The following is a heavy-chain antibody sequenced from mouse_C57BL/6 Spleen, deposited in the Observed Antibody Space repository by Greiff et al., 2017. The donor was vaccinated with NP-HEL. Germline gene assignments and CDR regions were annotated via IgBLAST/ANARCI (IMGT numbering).Heavy chain of an antibody. CDR2: ISYDGSN. J-gene: IGHJ3*01. CDR1: GYSITSGYY. CDR3: ARDDWGFAY. Sequence: ESGPGLVKPSQSLSLTCSVTGYSITSGYYWNWIRQFPGNKLEWMGYISYDGSNNYNPSLKNRISITRDTSKNQFFLKLNSVTTEDTATYYCARDDWGFAYWGQGTLVTVSA. D-gene: IGHD2-4*01. V-gene: IGHV3-6*01.